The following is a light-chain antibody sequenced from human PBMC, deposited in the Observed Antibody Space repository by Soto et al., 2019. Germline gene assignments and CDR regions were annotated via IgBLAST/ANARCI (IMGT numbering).Light chain of an antibody. V-gene: IGLV2-14*01. CDR1: SSDVGGYKY. Sequence: QSALTQPASLSGSPGQSITISCTGTSSDVGGYKYVSWYQLHPGTAPKLVIYDVTNRPSGVSNRFSGSKSGNTASLTISGLQAEDEADYFCSSYTSTSTLFGTGTKVTVL. CDR3: SSYTSTSTL. J-gene: IGLJ1*01. CDR2: DVT.